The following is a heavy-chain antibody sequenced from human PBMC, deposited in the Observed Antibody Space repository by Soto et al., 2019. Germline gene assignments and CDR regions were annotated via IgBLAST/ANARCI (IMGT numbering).Heavy chain of an antibody. J-gene: IGHJ6*02. D-gene: IGHD4-4*01. CDR3: AADPATVTTAYYYGMDV. Sequence: GGSLRLSCAASGFTFSDYFMTWIRQAPGKGLEWVSYISSSGTTIFYADSVQGRFTISRDNAKKSLYLEINSLRAEDTAVYYCAADPATVTTAYYYGMDVWGQGTTVTVSS. CDR2: ISSSGTTI. V-gene: IGHV3-11*01. CDR1: GFTFSDYF.